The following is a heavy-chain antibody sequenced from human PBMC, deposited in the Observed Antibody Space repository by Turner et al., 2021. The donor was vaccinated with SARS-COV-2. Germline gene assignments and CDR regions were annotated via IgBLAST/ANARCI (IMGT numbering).Heavy chain of an antibody. J-gene: IGHJ4*02. CDR3: ARLVRRAEYYFDY. CDR1: GGSISSSSYY. D-gene: IGHD3-10*01. CDR2: IYYSGST. Sequence: QLQLQESGPGLVKPSGTLSLTCTVSGGSISSSSYYWGWIRQPPGKGLEWIGSIYYSGSTYYNPSLKSRVTISVDTSKNQFSLKLSSVTAADTAVYYCARLVRRAEYYFDYWGQGTLVTVSS. V-gene: IGHV4-39*01.